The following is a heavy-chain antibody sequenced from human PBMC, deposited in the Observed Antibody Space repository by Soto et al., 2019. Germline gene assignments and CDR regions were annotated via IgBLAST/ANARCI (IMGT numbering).Heavy chain of an antibody. J-gene: IGHJ4*02. CDR3: ARAPKVSGSSQTRPDF. CDR1: SGSFSGYY. CDR2: ISQSGNT. D-gene: IGHD6-6*01. Sequence: SETLSLTCSSYSGSFSGYYWSWIRQPPGKGLEWIGEISQSGNTNYSPSLKSRVSISIDTSKKQFSLNLASVSAADTAVYYCARAPKVSGSSQTRPDFWGQGTLVTVSS. V-gene: IGHV4-34*01.